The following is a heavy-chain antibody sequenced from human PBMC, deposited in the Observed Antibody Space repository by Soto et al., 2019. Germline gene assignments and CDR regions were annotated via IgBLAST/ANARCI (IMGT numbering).Heavy chain of an antibody. Sequence: QLQLQESGSGLVRPSQTLSLTCAVSGDSISRGGYSWSWIRQPPGKALEWIGNIYDSGSTSYNPSLNSRVTISVDTSKNQFSLRLTSVTAADTAVYFCARGSSSYYDYGMDVGGQGTTVTVSS. V-gene: IGHV4-30-2*01. D-gene: IGHD6-6*01. J-gene: IGHJ6*02. CDR2: IYDSGST. CDR1: GDSISRGGYS. CDR3: ARGSSSYYDYGMDV.